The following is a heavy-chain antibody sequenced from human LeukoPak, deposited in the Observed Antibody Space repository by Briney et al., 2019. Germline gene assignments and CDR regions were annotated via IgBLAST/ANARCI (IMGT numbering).Heavy chain of an antibody. CDR2: IYPGDSDT. D-gene: IGHD3-9*01. Sequence: GESLKISCKGSGYSFTSYWIGGVRQMPGKGLEWMGIIYPGDSDTRYSPSFQGQVTISADKSISTAYLQWSSLKASDTAMYYCARHGYFDWSFVYFDYWGQGTLVTVSS. V-gene: IGHV5-51*01. J-gene: IGHJ4*02. CDR1: GYSFTSYW. CDR3: ARHGYFDWSFVYFDY.